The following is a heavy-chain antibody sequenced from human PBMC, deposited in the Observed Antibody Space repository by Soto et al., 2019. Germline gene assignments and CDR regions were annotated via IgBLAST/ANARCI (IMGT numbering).Heavy chain of an antibody. J-gene: IGHJ5*01. CDR3: GRVVEGATRHTDLDS. Sequence: SETLSLTCTVSGVSIHNSHSFWGWIRQPPGKGLEFIGTVYYSGGAHYNSSLKSRVTISIDTANNQVSLRMRSLTAADTAVYYCGRVVEGATRHTDLDSWGQGTLVTVSS. CDR2: VYYSGGA. D-gene: IGHD2-21*01. V-gene: IGHV4-39*01. CDR1: GVSIHNSHSF.